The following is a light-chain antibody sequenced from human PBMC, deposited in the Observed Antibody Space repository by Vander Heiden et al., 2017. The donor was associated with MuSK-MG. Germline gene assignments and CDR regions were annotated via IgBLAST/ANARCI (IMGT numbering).Light chain of an antibody. V-gene: IGLV3-21*02. CDR2: EDS. CDR1: NIESKS. Sequence: VSVGPGQTARISCGGNNIESKSVNWYQKKSGQAPVLVVHEDSDRPSGIPDRVSGSSSGNTATLTISRAEAGDEADYYCQVWDSSNDHVFGGGTKLTVL. J-gene: IGLJ2*01. CDR3: QVWDSSNDHV.